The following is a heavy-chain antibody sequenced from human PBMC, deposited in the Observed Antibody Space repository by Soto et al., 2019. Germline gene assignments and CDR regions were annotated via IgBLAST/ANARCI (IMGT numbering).Heavy chain of an antibody. CDR2: INPNSGGT. J-gene: IGHJ3*02. Sequence: ASVKVSFKASGYTFTGYYMHWLRQAPGQGLEWMGWINPNSGGTNYAQKFQGRVTMTRDTSISTAYMELSRLRSDDTAVYYCARGLYYYDSSGYYYPDAFDIWGQGTMVTVSS. V-gene: IGHV1-2*02. D-gene: IGHD3-22*01. CDR1: GYTFTGYY. CDR3: ARGLYYYDSSGYYYPDAFDI.